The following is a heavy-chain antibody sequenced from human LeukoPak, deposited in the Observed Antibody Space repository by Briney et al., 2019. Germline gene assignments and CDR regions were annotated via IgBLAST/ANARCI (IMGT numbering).Heavy chain of an antibody. V-gene: IGHV3-23*01. J-gene: IGHJ4*02. D-gene: IGHD3/OR15-3a*01. CDR1: GFTFSSYT. CDR2: ISGSGDNK. Sequence: GGSLRLSCEASGFTFSSYTMSWVRQAPGKGLEWVSIISGSGDNKYHADSVKGWFTISRDNSKNTLYLQMNSLRAEDTAVYYCAKHLNLDYDYWGQGTLVTVSS. CDR3: AKHLNLDYDY.